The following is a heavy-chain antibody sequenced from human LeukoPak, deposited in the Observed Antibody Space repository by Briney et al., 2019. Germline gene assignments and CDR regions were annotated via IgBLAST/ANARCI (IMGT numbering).Heavy chain of an antibody. CDR2: INPNSGGT. V-gene: IGHV1-2*06. CDR3: ARENYYDSNESLDY. J-gene: IGHJ4*02. D-gene: IGHD3-22*01. CDR1: GYSFTAYY. Sequence: PEASVKVSCKASGYSFTAYYIHWVRQAPGQGLEWMGRINPNSGGTNYAQKFQGRVTMTRDTSISTAYMELSRLRSDDTAVYHCARENYYDSNESLDYWGQGTLVTVSS.